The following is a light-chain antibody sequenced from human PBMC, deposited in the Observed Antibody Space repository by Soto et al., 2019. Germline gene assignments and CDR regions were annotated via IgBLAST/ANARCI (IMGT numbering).Light chain of an antibody. CDR2: GAS. CDR1: QSVSSSF. CDR3: QQYGSSPRT. V-gene: IGKV3-20*01. Sequence: EIVLTQSPGTLSLSPGERATLSCRASQSVSSSFLAWYQQKPGQAPRLLIYGASSRATGIPDRFSGSGSGTDFTLTISRLEPQHFAVHYCQQYGSSPRTFGQGTKVEIK. J-gene: IGKJ1*01.